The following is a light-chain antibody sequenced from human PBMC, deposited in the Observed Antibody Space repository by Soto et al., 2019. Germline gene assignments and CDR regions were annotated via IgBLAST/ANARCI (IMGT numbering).Light chain of an antibody. V-gene: IGKV3-15*01. Sequence: EIVMTQSPATLSVSPGERATLSCRAGKSVSTTLAWYQQKHGQAPRLLIYGASTRATGIPARFSGSGSGTEFTLTISSLQSEDFAVYYCQQYDNWPPITFGQGTRLGIK. CDR2: GAS. CDR1: KSVSTT. J-gene: IGKJ5*01. CDR3: QQYDNWPPIT.